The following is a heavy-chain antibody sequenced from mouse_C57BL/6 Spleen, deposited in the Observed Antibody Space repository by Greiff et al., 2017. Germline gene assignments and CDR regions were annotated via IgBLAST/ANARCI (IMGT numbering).Heavy chain of an antibody. V-gene: IGHV1-80*01. D-gene: IGHD4-1*01. Sequence: QVQLQQSGAELVKPGASVKISCKASGYAFSSYWMNWVKQRPGKGLEWIGQIYPGVGDTNNNGKFKGKATLTADKSSSTAYMQLSSLTSEDSAVYFCARIGTGTGYFDVWGTGTTVTVSS. CDR2: IYPGVGDT. J-gene: IGHJ1*03. CDR1: GYAFSSYW. CDR3: ARIGTGTGYFDV.